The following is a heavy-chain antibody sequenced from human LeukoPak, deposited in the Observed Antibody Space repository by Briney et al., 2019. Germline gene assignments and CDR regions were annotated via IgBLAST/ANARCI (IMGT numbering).Heavy chain of an antibody. Sequence: PGRSLRLSCAASGFTFDDYTMHWVRQAPGKGLEWVSLISWDGDNTYYADSVKGRFTISRDNNKNSLYLQINSLRTEDTALYYCAKGTGKSTLNWFDPWGQGTLVTVSS. J-gene: IGHJ5*02. CDR3: AKGTGKSTLNWFDP. V-gene: IGHV3-43*01. D-gene: IGHD1-14*01. CDR1: GFTFDDYT. CDR2: ISWDGDNT.